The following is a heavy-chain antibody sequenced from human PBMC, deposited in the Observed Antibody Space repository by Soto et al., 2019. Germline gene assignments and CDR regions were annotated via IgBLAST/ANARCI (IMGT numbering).Heavy chain of an antibody. CDR3: ARVAY. V-gene: IGHV3-21*01. Sequence: GGSLRLSCEASGFTFSRVSMNWVRQVPGKGLEWVASISSASSETWYADWEKGRFIISRDNAQNSLFLQMNSLCPGDWAIYYFARVAYWGPGTQVTVSS. CDR2: ISSASSET. J-gene: IGHJ4*02. CDR1: GFTFSRVS.